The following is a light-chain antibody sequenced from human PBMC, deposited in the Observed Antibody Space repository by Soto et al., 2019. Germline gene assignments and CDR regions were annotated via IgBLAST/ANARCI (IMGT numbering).Light chain of an antibody. Sequence: NFMLTQPHSVSESPGKTVTISCTRSSGSIASNYVQWYQQRPGSAPTTVIYEDNQRPSGVPDRFSGSIDSSSNSASLTISGLKTEDEADYYCQSYDSSNPVVFGVGTKLTVL. CDR2: EDN. V-gene: IGLV6-57*04. CDR3: QSYDSSNPVV. J-gene: IGLJ2*01. CDR1: SGSIASNY.